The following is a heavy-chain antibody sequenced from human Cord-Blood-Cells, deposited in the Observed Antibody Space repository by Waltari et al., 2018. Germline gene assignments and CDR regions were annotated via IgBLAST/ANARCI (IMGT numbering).Heavy chain of an antibody. CDR1: GYTFTGYY. Sequence: QVQLVQSGAEVKKPGASVKVSCKASGYTFTGYYMHWVRQAPGQGLEWMGGSDPNRGGTNYAQKVQGRVTMARDTSISTAYLELSRLRSDDTAVYYCARDPFLTGDDYWGQGTLVTVSS. CDR2: SDPNRGGT. CDR3: ARDPFLTGDDY. V-gene: IGHV1-2*02. J-gene: IGHJ4*02. D-gene: IGHD7-27*01.